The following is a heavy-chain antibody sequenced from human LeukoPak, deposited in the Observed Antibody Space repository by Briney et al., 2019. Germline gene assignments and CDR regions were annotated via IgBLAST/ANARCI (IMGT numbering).Heavy chain of an antibody. D-gene: IGHD2-2*01. Sequence: GESLKISCKGSGYSFTSYWIGWGRQMPGKGLEWMGIIYPGDSDTRYSPSFQGQVTISADKSISTAYLQWSSLKASDTAMYYCARLARYCSSISCSEFDYWGQGTLVTVSS. J-gene: IGHJ4*02. CDR1: GYSFTSYW. V-gene: IGHV5-51*01. CDR2: IYPGDSDT. CDR3: ARLARYCSSISCSEFDY.